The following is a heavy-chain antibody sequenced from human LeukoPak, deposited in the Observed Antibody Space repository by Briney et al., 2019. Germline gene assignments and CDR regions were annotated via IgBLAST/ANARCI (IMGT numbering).Heavy chain of an antibody. CDR3: AREGFIPGLLEHLYYYYMDV. Sequence: PGGSLRLSCAASGFTFSSYEMNWVRQAPGKGLEWVSYISSSGSTIYYADSVKGRFTISRDNAKNSLYLQMNSLRAEDTAVYYCAREGFIPGLLEHLYYYYMDVWGKGTTVTISS. J-gene: IGHJ6*03. CDR2: ISSSGSTI. CDR1: GFTFSSYE. V-gene: IGHV3-48*03. D-gene: IGHD3-3*01.